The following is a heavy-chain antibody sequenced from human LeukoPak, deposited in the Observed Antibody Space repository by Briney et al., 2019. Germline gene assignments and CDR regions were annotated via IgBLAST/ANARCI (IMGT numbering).Heavy chain of an antibody. CDR3: ARHDSFGIRKVWDY. CDR1: GGSISSTIRY. D-gene: IGHD3-16*01. Sequence: PSETLSLTCTVSGGSISSTIRYWGWIRQPPGKGLEWVGSIYNSGNTYYNASLKSRVTISADTSKNQFSLKLSSVTAADTAVYYCARHDSFGIRKVWDYWGQGTLVTVSS. CDR2: IYNSGNT. V-gene: IGHV4-39*01. J-gene: IGHJ4*02.